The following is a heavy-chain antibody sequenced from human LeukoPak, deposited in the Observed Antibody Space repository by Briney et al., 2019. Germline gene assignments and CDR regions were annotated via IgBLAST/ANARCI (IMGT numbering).Heavy chain of an antibody. J-gene: IGHJ4*02. V-gene: IGHV3-74*01. D-gene: IGHD3-22*01. CDR3: ARDFYTRYYHSNGDDFDY. Sequence: QPGGSLRLSCEASGFTFSGYWMHWVRQDPGKGLVWVSRISPDGSTISYADSVKGRFTISRDNAKNTLYLQMSSLRAEDTAVYYCARDFYTRYYHSNGDDFDYWGQGSLVTVSS. CDR2: ISPDGSTI. CDR1: GFTFSGYW.